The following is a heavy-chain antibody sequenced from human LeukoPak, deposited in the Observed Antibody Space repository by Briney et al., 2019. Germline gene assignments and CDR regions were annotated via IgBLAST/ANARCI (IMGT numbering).Heavy chain of an antibody. CDR3: ARVFSDFWSGYSYGWWFDP. CDR2: IKQDGSEK. V-gene: IGHV3-7*01. CDR1: GFTFSSYW. D-gene: IGHD3-3*01. Sequence: GGSLRLSCAAPGFTFSSYWMSRVRQAPGKGLEWVANIKQDGSEKYYVDSVKGRFTISRDNAKNSLYLQMNSLRAEDTAVYYCARVFSDFWSGYSYGWWFDPWGQGTLVTVSS. J-gene: IGHJ5*02.